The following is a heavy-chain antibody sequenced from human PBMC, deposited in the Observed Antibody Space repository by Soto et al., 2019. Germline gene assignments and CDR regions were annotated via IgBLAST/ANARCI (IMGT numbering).Heavy chain of an antibody. Sequence: QLQLQESGPGLVKPSETLSLTCSVSGGSISSSSYYWGWIRQPPGKGLEWIGRIYYSGSIYYNPSLKSRVNISVDTSKNQFSLKLSSVSAAETAVYYCARQSSGWYNWFDPWGQGTLVTVSS. CDR3: ARQSSGWYNWFDP. CDR1: GGSISSSSYY. CDR2: IYYSGSI. V-gene: IGHV4-39*01. J-gene: IGHJ5*02. D-gene: IGHD6-19*01.